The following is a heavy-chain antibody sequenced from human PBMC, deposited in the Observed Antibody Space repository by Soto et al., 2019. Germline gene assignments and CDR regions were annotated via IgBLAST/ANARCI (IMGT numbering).Heavy chain of an antibody. CDR2: IYYSGST. Sequence: SETMSLTCTVSGGSISSSRYYWGWIRQPPGKGLEWIGSIYYSGSTYYNPSLKSRVTISVDTSKNQFSLKLSSVTAADTAVYYCARIIRFGDFDIWGQGTMVTVSS. CDR3: ARIIRFGDFDI. J-gene: IGHJ3*02. D-gene: IGHD3-16*01. CDR1: GGSISSSRYY. V-gene: IGHV4-39*01.